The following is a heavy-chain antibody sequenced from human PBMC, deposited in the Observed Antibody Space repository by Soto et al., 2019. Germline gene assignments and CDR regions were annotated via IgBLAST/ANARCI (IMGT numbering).Heavy chain of an antibody. J-gene: IGHJ4*02. CDR1: GFTFRNYG. CDR3: VRADVQASSWFRFWDF. CDR2: ISYDGSHK. D-gene: IGHD6-13*01. V-gene: IGHV3-30*03. Sequence: GGSLRLSCAASGFTFRNYGMHWVRQAPGKGLVWVTVISYDGSHKYYADSVKGRFTISRDNAKNSLYLQMNALRVEDTAVYYCVRADVQASSWFRFWDFWGQGTLVTVSS.